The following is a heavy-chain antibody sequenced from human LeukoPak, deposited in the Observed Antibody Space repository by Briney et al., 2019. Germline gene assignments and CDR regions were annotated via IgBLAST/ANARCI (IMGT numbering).Heavy chain of an antibody. CDR1: GFTFSDYY. CDR3: AKDPLSPITIFWSFFDY. D-gene: IGHD3-9*01. V-gene: IGHV3-11*01. Sequence: PGGSLRLSCAASGFTFSDYYMSWIRQAPGKGLEWVSYISSSGSTIYYADSVKGRFTISRDNAKNSLYLQMNSLRAEDTAVYYCAKDPLSPITIFWSFFDYWGQGTLVTVSS. J-gene: IGHJ4*02. CDR2: ISSSGSTI.